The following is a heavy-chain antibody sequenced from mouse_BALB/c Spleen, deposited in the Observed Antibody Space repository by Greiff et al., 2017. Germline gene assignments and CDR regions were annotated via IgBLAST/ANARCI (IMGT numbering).Heavy chain of an antibody. CDR1: GYTFTSYY. CDR3: TRSSSGAWFAY. V-gene: IGHV1S81*02. J-gene: IGHJ3*01. CDR2: INPSNGGT. D-gene: IGHD3-1*01. Sequence: QVQLKQPGAELVKPGASVKLSCKASGYTFTSYYMYWVKQRPGQGLEWIGGINPSNGGTNFNKKFKSKATLTVDKSSSTAYMQLSSLTSEDSAVYYCTRSSSGAWFAYWGQGTLVTVSA.